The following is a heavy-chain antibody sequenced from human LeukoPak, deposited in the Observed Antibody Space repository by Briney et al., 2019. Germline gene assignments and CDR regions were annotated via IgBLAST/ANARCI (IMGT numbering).Heavy chain of an antibody. Sequence: HPGGSLRLSCAASGFTFSSYAMTWVRRAPGKGLEWVSGTSGSGGSTYYADSVKGRFTISRDNSKNTLYLQMNSLRAEDTAVYYCAKARSYTVTTRFDYWGQGTLVTVSS. V-gene: IGHV3-23*01. CDR3: AKARSYTVTTRFDY. CDR1: GFTFSSYA. CDR2: TSGSGGST. J-gene: IGHJ4*02. D-gene: IGHD4-17*01.